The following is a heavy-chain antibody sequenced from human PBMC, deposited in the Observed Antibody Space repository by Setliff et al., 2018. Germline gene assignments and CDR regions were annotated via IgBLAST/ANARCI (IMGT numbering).Heavy chain of an antibody. CDR3: ARTSSGRYFDL. V-gene: IGHV4-39*07. Sequence: PSETLSLTCTVSGASLSSGTYYWGWIRQPPGKGLEWIGNVYYSGSTYYSPSLKSRVTMSVDTSKNQFSLNLYSVTAADTAVYYCARTSSGRYFDLWGRGTLVTAPQ. CDR2: VYYSGST. CDR1: GASLSSGTYY. J-gene: IGHJ2*01.